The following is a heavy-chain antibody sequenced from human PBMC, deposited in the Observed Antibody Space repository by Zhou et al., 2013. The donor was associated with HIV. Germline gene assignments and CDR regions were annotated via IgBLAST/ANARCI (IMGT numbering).Heavy chain of an antibody. CDR3: ARHFPGALGLSAPHFDY. CDR1: GGSISSSGYY. D-gene: IGHD3-3*02. J-gene: IGHJ4*02. V-gene: IGHV4-39*07. Sequence: QVQLQESGPRLVKPSETLSLTCTVSGGSISSSGYYWGWIRQPPGKGLEWIGSIYYSGSTYYYNPSLKSRVTISVDTSKNQFSLKLSFVTAADTAVYYCARHFPGALGLSAPHFDYWGQGTLVTVSS. CDR2: IYYSGSTY.